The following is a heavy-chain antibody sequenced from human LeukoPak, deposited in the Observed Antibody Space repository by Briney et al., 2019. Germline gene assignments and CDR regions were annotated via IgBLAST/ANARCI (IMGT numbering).Heavy chain of an antibody. J-gene: IGHJ3*02. D-gene: IGHD2-2*01. CDR1: GGSISSYY. V-gene: IGHV4-59*01. CDR3: ARDRYCSSTSCYLDAFDI. CDR2: IYYSGST. Sequence: SETLSLTCTVSGGSISSYYWSWIRQPPGKGLEWIGYIYYSGSTNFNPSLKNRVTISVDTSKNQFSLKLSSVTAADTAVYYCARDRYCSSTSCYLDAFDIWGQGTMVTVSS.